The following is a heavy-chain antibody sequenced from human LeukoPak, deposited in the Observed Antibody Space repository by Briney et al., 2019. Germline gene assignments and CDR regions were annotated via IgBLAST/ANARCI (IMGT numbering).Heavy chain of an antibody. V-gene: IGHV1-24*01. J-gene: IGHJ4*02. CDR1: GYTLTELS. CDR3: ATDYYDSSGYSGDFDY. Sequence: ASVKVSCKVSGYTLTELSIHSVRQAPGKGLEWMGGFDPEDGETIYAQKFQGRVTMTEDTSTDTAYMELSSLRSEDTAVYYCATDYYDSSGYSGDFDYWGQGTLVTVSS. D-gene: IGHD3-22*01. CDR2: FDPEDGET.